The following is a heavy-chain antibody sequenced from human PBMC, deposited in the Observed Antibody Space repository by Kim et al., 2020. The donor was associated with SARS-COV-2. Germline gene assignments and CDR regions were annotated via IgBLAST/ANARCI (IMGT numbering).Heavy chain of an antibody. CDR1: GFTFSSYE. D-gene: IGHD3-22*01. Sequence: GGSLRLSCAASGFTFSSYEMNWVRQAPGKGLEWVSYISSSGSTIYYADSVKGRFTISSDNAKNSLYLQMNSLRAEDTAVYYCARGDGYYDSRFDIWVQGTMVTVSS. J-gene: IGHJ3*02. V-gene: IGHV3-48*03. CDR3: ARGDGYYDSRFDI. CDR2: ISSSGSTI.